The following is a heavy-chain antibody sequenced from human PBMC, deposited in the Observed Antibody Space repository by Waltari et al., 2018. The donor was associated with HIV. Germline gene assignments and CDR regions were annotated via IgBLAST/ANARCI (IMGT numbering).Heavy chain of an antibody. D-gene: IGHD3-22*01. Sequence: QVQLQESGPGLVKPSQTLSLTCTVSGGSISSGSYYWSWIRQPAGKGLEWIGRIYTSGRTNYNPSLKSRVTISVDTSKNQFSLKLSSVTAADTAVYYCARDRYDSSGYLDYWGQGTLVTVSS. CDR1: GGSISSGSYY. V-gene: IGHV4-61*02. CDR3: ARDRYDSSGYLDY. J-gene: IGHJ4*02. CDR2: IYTSGRT.